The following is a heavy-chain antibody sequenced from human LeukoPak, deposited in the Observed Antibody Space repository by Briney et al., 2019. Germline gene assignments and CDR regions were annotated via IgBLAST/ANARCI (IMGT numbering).Heavy chain of an antibody. Sequence: SETLSLTCTVSGGSISSGSYYWNWIRQPAGKRLEWLGNIFTRGTTNYNASLESRLTISLDTARNQFSLYLSSVTATDTAMYFCARSSLAVYFDYWGQGTLVTASS. CDR1: GGSISSGSYY. CDR3: ARSSLAVYFDY. V-gene: IGHV4-61*09. J-gene: IGHJ4*02. CDR2: IFTRGTT. D-gene: IGHD6-19*01.